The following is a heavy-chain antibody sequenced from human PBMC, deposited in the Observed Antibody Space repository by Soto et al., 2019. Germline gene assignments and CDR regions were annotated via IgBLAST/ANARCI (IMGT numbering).Heavy chain of an antibody. Sequence: SVKVSCKASGGTFSSYAISWVRQAPGQGLEWTGGIIPIFGTANYAQKFQGRVTITADESTSTAYMELSSLRSEDTAVYYCARVWVDYYDSSGYYLDAFDIWGQGTMVTVSS. CDR1: GGTFSSYA. V-gene: IGHV1-69*13. D-gene: IGHD3-22*01. CDR2: IIPIFGTA. J-gene: IGHJ3*02. CDR3: ARVWVDYYDSSGYYLDAFDI.